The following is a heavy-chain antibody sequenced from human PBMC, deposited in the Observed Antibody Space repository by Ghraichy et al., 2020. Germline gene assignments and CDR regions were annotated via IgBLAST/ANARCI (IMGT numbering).Heavy chain of an antibody. CDR2: INPSGGST. CDR3: ARDHWGSSDPRLVVIRSRAFDI. Sequence: VKVSCKASGYTFTSYYMHWVRQAPGQGLEWMGIINPSGGSTSYAQKFQGRVTMTRDTSTSTVYMELSSLRSEDTAVYYCARDHWGSSDPRLVVIRSRAFDIWGQGTMVTVSS. V-gene: IGHV1-46*01. J-gene: IGHJ3*02. CDR1: GYTFTSYY. D-gene: IGHD3-22*01.